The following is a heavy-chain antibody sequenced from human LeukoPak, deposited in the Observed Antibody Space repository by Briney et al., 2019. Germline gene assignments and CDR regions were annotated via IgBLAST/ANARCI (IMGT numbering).Heavy chain of an antibody. D-gene: IGHD6-25*01. CDR3: ARNENSGWGYFDY. V-gene: IGHV3-23*01. CDR1: GFTFNSYA. J-gene: IGHJ4*02. CDR2: IGGSNGTT. Sequence: PGGSLRLSCAASGFTFNSYAMSWVRQAPGKGLEWVSVIGGSNGTTFYVGSVKGRFTISRDNSKDTLYLQMNSLRAEDTAVYYCARNENSGWGYFDYWGQGTLVTVSS.